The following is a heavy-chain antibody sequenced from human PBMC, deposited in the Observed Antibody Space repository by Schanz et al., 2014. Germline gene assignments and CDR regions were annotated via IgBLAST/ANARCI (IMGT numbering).Heavy chain of an antibody. V-gene: IGHV3-11*01. CDR1: GFTFSDYY. D-gene: IGHD2-21*02. Sequence: VQLGESGGGLVQPGGSLRLSCAASGFTFSDYYMNWLRQAPGKGLEWVSYISNSGYTIYYADSVKGRFTISRDNAKNSLYLQMNSLRAEDTAMYYCARDEGGNYYFDSWGQGTLVTVSS. CDR3: ARDEGGNYYFDS. J-gene: IGHJ4*02. CDR2: ISNSGYTI.